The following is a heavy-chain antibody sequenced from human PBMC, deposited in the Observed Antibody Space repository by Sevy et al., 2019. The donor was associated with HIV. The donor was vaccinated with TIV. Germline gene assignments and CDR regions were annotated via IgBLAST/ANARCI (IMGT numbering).Heavy chain of an antibody. V-gene: IGHV3-30*02. CDR2: IRYDGSDK. Sequence: EWSLRLSCAASGFTFSNYGMHWVRQVTGKGLQWVTFIRYDGSDKYDAASVKGRFTISRDDSKNTLYLHMDSLTPEDTAIYYCTKDLAGPGRRYFDYWGQGTLVTVSS. CDR3: TKDLAGPGRRYFDY. CDR1: GFTFSNYG. J-gene: IGHJ4*02. D-gene: IGHD6-13*01.